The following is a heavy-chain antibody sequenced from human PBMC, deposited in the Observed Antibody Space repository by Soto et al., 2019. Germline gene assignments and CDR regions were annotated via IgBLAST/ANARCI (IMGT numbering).Heavy chain of an antibody. CDR2: ISGSGGST. J-gene: IGHJ4*02. D-gene: IGHD6-19*01. CDR1: GFTFSSYA. Sequence: EVQLLESGGGLVQPGGSLRLSCAASGFTFSSYAMSWVRQAPGKGLEWVSGISGSGGSTYYADSVKGRFTISRDNSKNTLYLQMNSLRAEDTAVYYCAKGLYVAVAGTISPDYWGQGTLVTVSS. V-gene: IGHV3-23*01. CDR3: AKGLYVAVAGTISPDY.